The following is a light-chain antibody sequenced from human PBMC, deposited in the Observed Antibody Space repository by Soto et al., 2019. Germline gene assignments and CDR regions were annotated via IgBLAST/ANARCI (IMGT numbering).Light chain of an antibody. CDR1: NIGSKS. Sequence: SYELTQPPSVSVAPGQTARITCGGNNIGSKSVHWYQQKPGQAPVLVVYDDSDLPSGIPERFSGSNSGNTATLTIRRVEAGDEADYYCQVWDSSSDHPVVFGGGTKLTVL. V-gene: IGLV3-21*02. J-gene: IGLJ2*01. CDR2: DDS. CDR3: QVWDSSSDHPVV.